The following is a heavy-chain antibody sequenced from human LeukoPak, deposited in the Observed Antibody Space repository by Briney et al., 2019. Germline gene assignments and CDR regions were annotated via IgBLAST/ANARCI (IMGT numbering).Heavy chain of an antibody. V-gene: IGHV4-59*01. D-gene: IGHD6-13*01. J-gene: IGHJ4*02. CDR3: ARGYSSSKVDH. Sequence: PSETLSLTCTVSGGSISTYYWSWIRQPPGKGLEWIGYIYDSGSTNYNPSLKSRVTISIDTSKNQFSLKLSSVTAADTAVYYCARGYSSSKVDHWGQGTLVTVSS. CDR1: GGSISTYY. CDR2: IYDSGST.